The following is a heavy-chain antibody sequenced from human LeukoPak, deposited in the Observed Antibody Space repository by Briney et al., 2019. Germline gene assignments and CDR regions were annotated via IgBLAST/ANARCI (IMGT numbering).Heavy chain of an antibody. CDR2: IKQDGSEK. V-gene: IGHV3-7*05. Sequence: PGGSLRLSCAASGFTFSGYWMSWVRQAPGKGLEWVAKIKQDGSEKYCVDSVKGRFTTSRDNSKNTLYLQMNSLRAEDTAVYYCVKVPGYSYGPNWFDPWGQGTLVTASS. CDR1: GFTFSGYW. D-gene: IGHD5-18*01. J-gene: IGHJ5*02. CDR3: VKVPGYSYGPNWFDP.